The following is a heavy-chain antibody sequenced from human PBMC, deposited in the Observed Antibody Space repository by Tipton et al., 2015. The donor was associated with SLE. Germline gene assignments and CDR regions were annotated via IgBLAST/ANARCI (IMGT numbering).Heavy chain of an antibody. D-gene: IGHD6-13*01. V-gene: IGHV5-10-1*01. J-gene: IGHJ4*02. CDR2: VFHTGNA. CDR1: GYSFTSYW. CDR3: GLAAAGTRFDY. Sequence: QLVQSGAEVKKPGESLRISCKGSGYSFTSYWISWVRQMPGKGLEWIGSVFHTGNAYYNPSLKSRVTISVDTSTSKNQFSLKLSSVTAADTAVYHCGLAAAGTRFDYWGQGTLVTVSS.